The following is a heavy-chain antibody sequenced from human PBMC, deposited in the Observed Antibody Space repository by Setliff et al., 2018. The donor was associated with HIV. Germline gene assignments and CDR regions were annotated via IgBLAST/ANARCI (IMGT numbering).Heavy chain of an antibody. V-gene: IGHV3-66*02. D-gene: IGHD3-3*01. J-gene: IGHJ4*02. Sequence: PGGSLRLSCEASGLTVRTNYIHWVRQTPDQGLEWVSVIYSGGSTYYGHSVKGRFTISIDDSRNTVYLQMNSLTTEDTAVYYCARDKGPYNFWSGYDTHYFDYWGQGTLVTVSS. CDR2: IYSGGST. CDR1: GLTVRTNY. CDR3: ARDKGPYNFWSGYDTHYFDY.